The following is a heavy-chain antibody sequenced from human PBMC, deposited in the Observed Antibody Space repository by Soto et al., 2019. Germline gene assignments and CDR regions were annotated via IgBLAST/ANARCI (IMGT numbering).Heavy chain of an antibody. D-gene: IGHD6-19*01. CDR2: TYYRSKWYN. J-gene: IGHJ4*02. CDR3: ARRDMDSSGWGFDY. V-gene: IGHV6-1*01. Sequence: KQSQTLSLTCAISGDSVSSNSAAWNWIRQSPSRGLEWLGRTYYRSKWYNDYAVSVKSRITINPDTSKNQFSLQLNSVTPEDTAVYYCARRDMDSSGWGFDYWGQGTLVTVSS. CDR1: GDSVSSNSAA.